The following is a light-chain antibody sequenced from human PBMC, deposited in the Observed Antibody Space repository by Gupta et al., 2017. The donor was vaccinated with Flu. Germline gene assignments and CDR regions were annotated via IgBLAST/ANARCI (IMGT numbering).Light chain of an antibody. CDR2: DAS. V-gene: IGKV3-11*01. CDR1: QIVSSY. Sequence: TQSSATLSLSPGERAARSCRASQIVSSYLAWYQQTPGQAPRLLIYDASNRANGIPARFSGSGSGTDFTLTISRLEPEDFAVYYCQQRSNFFGGGTKVEIK. J-gene: IGKJ4*01. CDR3: QQRSNF.